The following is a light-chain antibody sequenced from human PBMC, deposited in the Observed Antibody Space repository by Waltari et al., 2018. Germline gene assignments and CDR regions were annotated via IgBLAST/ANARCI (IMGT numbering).Light chain of an antibody. CDR2: AAS. J-gene: IGKJ1*01. Sequence: IQLPQTPSSLSASVGDRVTITCRASQGTSGWLAWFQQKPGKAPNLLIYAASSLHSGGPSRFSGSGSGTDFTLTISSLQPEDSAIYFCQQASSFPRTFGQGTKVEI. V-gene: IGKV1-12*01. CDR3: QQASSFPRT. CDR1: QGTSGW.